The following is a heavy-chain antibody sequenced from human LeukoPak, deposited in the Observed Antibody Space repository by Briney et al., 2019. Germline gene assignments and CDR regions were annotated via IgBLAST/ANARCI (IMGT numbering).Heavy chain of an antibody. CDR3: ARGQTDCSSTSCYSYYFDY. Sequence: ASVKVSCKASGGTFSSYAIGWVRQAPGQGLEWMGGIIPIFGTANYAQKFQGRVTITADESTSTAYMELSSLRSEDTAVYYCARGQTDCSSTSCYSYYFDYWGQGTLVTVSS. V-gene: IGHV1-69*13. J-gene: IGHJ4*02. D-gene: IGHD2-2*01. CDR2: IIPIFGTA. CDR1: GGTFSSYA.